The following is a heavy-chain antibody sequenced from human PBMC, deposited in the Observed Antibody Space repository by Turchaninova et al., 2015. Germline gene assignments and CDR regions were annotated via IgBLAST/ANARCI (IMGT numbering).Heavy chain of an antibody. CDR2: IGTNGVNT. V-gene: IGHV3-64D*06. D-gene: IGHD6-13*01. Sequence: EVQLVEYGGGLVKPGGSLRLSCAASGFTFGDYSMHWVRQAPGKGLEYVSAIGTNGVNTYYADSVKGRFTISRDNSKSTLYLQMRSLRTEDTAVYYCLGKQLFWGQGTLVTVSS. CDR3: LGKQLF. J-gene: IGHJ4*02. CDR1: GFTFGDYS.